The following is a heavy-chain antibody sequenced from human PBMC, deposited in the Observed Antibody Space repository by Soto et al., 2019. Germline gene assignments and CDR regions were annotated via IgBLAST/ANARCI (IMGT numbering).Heavy chain of an antibody. J-gene: IGHJ4*02. Sequence: GGTMRLSCAASGFKFSTAWMDWVRQAPGKGLERVGRIKRKTDGGTTDYAAPVKGRFTISRDDSKNTLYLQMNSLKTEDTAVYYCTTVMFTAAAVYWGQGTLVTVSS. CDR1: GFKFSTAW. CDR3: TTVMFTAAAVY. V-gene: IGHV3-15*01. CDR2: IKRKTDGGTT. D-gene: IGHD6-13*01.